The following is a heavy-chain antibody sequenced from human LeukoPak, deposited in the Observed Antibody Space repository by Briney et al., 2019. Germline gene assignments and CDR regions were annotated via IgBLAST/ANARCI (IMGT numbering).Heavy chain of an antibody. V-gene: IGHV4-30-4*08. CDR1: GGSISSGDYY. J-gene: IGHJ4*02. CDR2: IYYSGST. Sequence: SQTLSLTCTVSGGSISSGDYYWSWIRQPPGKGLEWIGYIYYSGSTYYNPSLKSRVTISLETSKNQFSLKLSSVTAADTAVYYCARLYGSYYENYFDYWGQGTLVTVSS. CDR3: ARLYGSYYENYFDY. D-gene: IGHD1-26*01.